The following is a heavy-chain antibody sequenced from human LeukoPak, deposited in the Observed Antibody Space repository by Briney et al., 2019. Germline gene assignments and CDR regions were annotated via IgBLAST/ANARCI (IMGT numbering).Heavy chain of an antibody. Sequence: PSETLSLTCAVYGGSFSGYYWSWIRQPPGKGLEWIGEINHSGSTNYNPSLKSRVTISVDTSKNQFSLKLSSVTAADTAVYYCARRVVVTANYYFDYWGQGTLVTVSS. J-gene: IGHJ4*02. CDR3: ARRVVVTANYYFDY. CDR2: INHSGST. D-gene: IGHD2-21*02. V-gene: IGHV4-34*01. CDR1: GGSFSGYY.